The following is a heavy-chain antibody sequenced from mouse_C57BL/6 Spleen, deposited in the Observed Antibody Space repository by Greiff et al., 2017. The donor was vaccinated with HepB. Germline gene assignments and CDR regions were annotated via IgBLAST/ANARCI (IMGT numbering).Heavy chain of an antibody. D-gene: IGHD2-5*01. Sequence: VQLQQPGAELVMPGASVKLSCKASGYTFTSYWMHWVKQRPGQGLEWIGEIDPSDSYTNYNQKFKGKSTLTVDKSSSTAYMQLSSLTSEDSAVYYCARYGSYSNYAMDYWGQGTSVTVSS. V-gene: IGHV1-69*01. J-gene: IGHJ4*01. CDR2: IDPSDSYT. CDR1: GYTFTSYW. CDR3: ARYGSYSNYAMDY.